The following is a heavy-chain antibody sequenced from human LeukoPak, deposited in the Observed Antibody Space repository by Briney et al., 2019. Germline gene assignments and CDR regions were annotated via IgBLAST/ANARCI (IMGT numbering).Heavy chain of an antibody. CDR3: AAYNPLYYGMDV. V-gene: IGHV4-59*12. Sequence: SETLSLTCTVSSGSISYFYWSWIRQPPGKGLEWIGYIYYSGSTNYNPSLKSRVTMSVDTSKNHFSLKLSSVTTADTAVYYCAAYNPLYYGMDVWGQGTTVTVSS. J-gene: IGHJ6*02. CDR1: SGSISYFY. D-gene: IGHD5-24*01. CDR2: IYYSGST.